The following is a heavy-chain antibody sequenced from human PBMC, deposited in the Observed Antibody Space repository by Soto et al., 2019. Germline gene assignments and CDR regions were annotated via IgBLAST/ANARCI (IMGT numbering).Heavy chain of an antibody. CDR1: GYSFTSYW. CDR3: ARHYYYDSSYYHPTNTQLLLDY. D-gene: IGHD3-22*01. J-gene: IGHJ4*02. V-gene: IGHV5-51*01. Sequence: PGESLKISCKGSGYSFTSYWIAWVRQVPGKGLELMGVIYPGDSDIRYSPSFQGQVTISADKSISTAYLQWSSLKASDSAMYFCARHYYYDSSYYHPTNTQLLLDYWAQRTLVTVSS. CDR2: IYPGDSDI.